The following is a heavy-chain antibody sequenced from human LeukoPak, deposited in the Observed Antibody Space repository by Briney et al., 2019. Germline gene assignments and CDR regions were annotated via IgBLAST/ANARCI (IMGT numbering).Heavy chain of an antibody. CDR2: ITISGITI. CDR1: GFTFGSYE. CDR3: VRDYRGFDY. J-gene: IGHJ4*02. Sequence: GGSLRLSCAASGFTFGSYELNWVRQAPGKGLEWVSYITISGITIYYADSVKGRFTISRENAKNSLYLQMNSLRAEDTSVYYCVRDYRGFDYWGQGTLVTVSS. V-gene: IGHV3-48*03. D-gene: IGHD1-26*01.